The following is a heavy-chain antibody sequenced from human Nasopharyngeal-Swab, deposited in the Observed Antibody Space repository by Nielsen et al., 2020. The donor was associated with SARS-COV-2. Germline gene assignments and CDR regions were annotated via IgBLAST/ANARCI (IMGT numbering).Heavy chain of an antibody. CDR1: GFTFRVYW. D-gene: IGHD2-15*01. J-gene: IGHJ4*02. Sequence: GESLKISCAASGFTFRVYWIHWVRQAPGKGLVYVAGINADGSDKRYADSVKGRFTISRDNAKSTAFLEMNSLSADETAVYYCTRGSNLVVAVADYWGQGTLVTLSS. V-gene: IGHV3-74*01. CDR2: INADGSDK. CDR3: TRGSNLVVAVADY.